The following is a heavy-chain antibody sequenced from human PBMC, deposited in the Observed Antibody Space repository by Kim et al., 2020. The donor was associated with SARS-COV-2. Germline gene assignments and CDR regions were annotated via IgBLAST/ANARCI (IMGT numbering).Heavy chain of an antibody. J-gene: IGHJ6*02. CDR1: GFTFSSYA. Sequence: GGSLRLSCAASGFTFSSYAMSWVRQAPGKGLEWVSAISGSGGSTYYADSVKGRFTISRDNSKNTLYLQMNSLRAEDTAVYYCAKDLKGGADYYYYYGMDVWGQGTTVTVSS. D-gene: IGHD3-9*01. V-gene: IGHV3-23*01. CDR2: ISGSGGST. CDR3: AKDLKGGADYYYYYGMDV.